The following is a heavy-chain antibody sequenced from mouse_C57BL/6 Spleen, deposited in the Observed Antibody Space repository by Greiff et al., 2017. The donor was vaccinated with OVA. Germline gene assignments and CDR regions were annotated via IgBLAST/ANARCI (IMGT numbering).Heavy chain of an antibody. D-gene: IGHD2-1*01. J-gene: IGHJ4*01. CDR2: INPNNGGT. Sequence: VQLQQPGPELVKPGASVKIPCKASGYTFTDYNMDWVKQSHGKSLEWIGDINPNNGGTIYNQKFKGKATLTVDKSSSTAYMELRSLTSEYTAVYYCARAGNYEVSMDYWGQGTSVTVSS. CDR3: ARAGNYEVSMDY. CDR1: GYTFTDYN. V-gene: IGHV1-18*01.